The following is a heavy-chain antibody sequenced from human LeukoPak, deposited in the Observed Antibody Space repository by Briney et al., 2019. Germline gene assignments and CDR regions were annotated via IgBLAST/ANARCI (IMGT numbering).Heavy chain of an antibody. Sequence: KTSETPSLTCTVSGGSISSSSYYWGWIRQPPWKGLEWIGSIYHSGSTYYNPSLKSRVTISVDTSKNQFSLKLSSVTAADTAVYYCARVREASSSWYPWGWFDPWGQGTLVTVSS. CDR1: GGSISSSSYY. V-gene: IGHV4-39*07. D-gene: IGHD6-13*01. CDR2: IYHSGST. CDR3: ARVREASSSWYPWGWFDP. J-gene: IGHJ5*02.